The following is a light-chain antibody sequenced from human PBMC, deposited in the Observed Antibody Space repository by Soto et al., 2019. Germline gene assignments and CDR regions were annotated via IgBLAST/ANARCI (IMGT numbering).Light chain of an antibody. CDR1: QSFTNNY. CDR2: GAS. V-gene: IGKV3-20*01. CDR3: QQYGSSPWT. J-gene: IGKJ1*01. Sequence: EIVLTQSPATLSLSPGERATLSCRASQSFTNNYLAWYQQKPGQAPRLLIYGASSRATGIPDRFSGSGSGTDFTLTITRLEPEDFAVYYCQQYGSSPWTFGQGTKVDMK.